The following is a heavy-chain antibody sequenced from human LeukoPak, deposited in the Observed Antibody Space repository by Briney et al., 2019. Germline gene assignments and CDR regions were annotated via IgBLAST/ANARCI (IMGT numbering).Heavy chain of an antibody. J-gene: IGHJ1*01. V-gene: IGHV3-30-3*01. CDR1: GFTFSSYA. D-gene: IGHD2-2*01. CDR2: ISYDGSNK. CDR3: ARDPYCSSTSCYPEEYFQH. Sequence: GRSLRLSCAASGFTFSSYAMNWVRQAPGKGLEWVAIISYDGSNKYYADSVKGRFTISRDNSKNTLYLQMNSLRAEDTAVYYCARDPYCSSTSCYPEEYFQHWGQGTVVTVSS.